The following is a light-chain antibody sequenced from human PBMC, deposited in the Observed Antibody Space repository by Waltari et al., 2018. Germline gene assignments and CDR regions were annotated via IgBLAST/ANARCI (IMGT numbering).Light chain of an antibody. Sequence: QSALTQPPSASGSPGQPATISCAGTSRDFGGSNCVSWYQQRPGKAPRFLIYDVNKRPSGVSDRFSGSKSGNTASLTVSGLQPDDEATYYCSAFAGSNNFGVFGGGTKLTVL. CDR1: SRDFGGSNC. J-gene: IGLJ3*02. CDR2: DVN. CDR3: SAFAGSNNFGV. V-gene: IGLV2-8*01.